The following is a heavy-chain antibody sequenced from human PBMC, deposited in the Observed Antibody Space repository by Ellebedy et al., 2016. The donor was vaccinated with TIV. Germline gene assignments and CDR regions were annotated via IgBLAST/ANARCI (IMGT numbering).Heavy chain of an antibody. V-gene: IGHV3-7*01. CDR1: GFTLSRHW. CDR3: ARLAGATCQCPFDI. D-gene: IGHD2-15*01. CDR2: ITQDGGEK. J-gene: IGHJ3*02. Sequence: GESLKISCAASGFTLSRHWMSWVRQGPGKGLEWVANITQDGGEKNYVDSVRGRFTISRDNAKNSLYLQMNSLRAEDTAVYYCARLAGATCQCPFDIWGQGTMVTVSS.